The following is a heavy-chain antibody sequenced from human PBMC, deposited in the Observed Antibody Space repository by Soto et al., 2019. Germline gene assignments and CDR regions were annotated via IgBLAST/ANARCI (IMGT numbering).Heavy chain of an antibody. CDR1: GFTFSSYA. Sequence: EVQLVESGGGLVQPGGSLRLSCAASGFTFSSYAMHWVRQAPGKGLEYVSAISSNGGSTYYANSVKGRFTISRDNSKNTLYLQMGSLRAEDMAVDYCARDTRYSSSWYDYYYYYMDVWGKGTTVTVSS. D-gene: IGHD6-13*01. CDR3: ARDTRYSSSWYDYYYYYMDV. CDR2: ISSNGGST. V-gene: IGHV3-64*01. J-gene: IGHJ6*03.